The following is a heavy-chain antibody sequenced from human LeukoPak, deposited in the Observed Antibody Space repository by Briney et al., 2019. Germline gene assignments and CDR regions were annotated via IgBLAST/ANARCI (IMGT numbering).Heavy chain of an antibody. J-gene: IGHJ4*02. CDR1: GGTFSSYA. V-gene: IGHV1-69*13. Sequence: SVKVSCKASGGTFSSYAISWVRQAPGQGLEWMGGIIPIFGTANYAQKFQGRVTITADESTSTAYMELSSLRSEDTAVYYCARGSLRGFGELSYWGQGTLITVSS. CDR2: IIPIFGTA. D-gene: IGHD3-16*02. CDR3: ARGSLRGFGELSY.